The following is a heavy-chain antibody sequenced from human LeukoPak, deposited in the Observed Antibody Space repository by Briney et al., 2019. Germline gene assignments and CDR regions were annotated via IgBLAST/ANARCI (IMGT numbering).Heavy chain of an antibody. Sequence: GRSLRLSCAASGFTFSSYGMHWVRQAPGKGLEWVAVIWYDGSNKYYADSVKGRFTISRDNSKNTLYLQMNSLRAEDTAVYYCARERCSGSDCGDFDYWGQGTLVTVSS. CDR3: ARERCSGSDCGDFDY. CDR2: IWYDGSNK. CDR1: GFTFSSYG. J-gene: IGHJ4*02. D-gene: IGHD1-26*01. V-gene: IGHV3-33*01.